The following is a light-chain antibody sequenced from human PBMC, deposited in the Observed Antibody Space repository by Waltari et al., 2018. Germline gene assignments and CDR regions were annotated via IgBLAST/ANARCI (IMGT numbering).Light chain of an antibody. CDR3: ALYMGSGIWV. Sequence: QTVVTQEPSLSVSPGGTVTLTCALSSGSLSTTSYATWYQQTPGQAPRTLVYKANARSSGGPVRFAGSILGNPAALTITGAQADDESDYYCALYMGSGIWVFGGGTRLTVL. V-gene: IGLV8-61*01. J-gene: IGLJ3*02. CDR2: KAN. CDR1: SGSLSTTSY.